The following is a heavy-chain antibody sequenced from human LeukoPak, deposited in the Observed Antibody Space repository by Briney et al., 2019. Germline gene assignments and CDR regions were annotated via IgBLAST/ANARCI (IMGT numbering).Heavy chain of an antibody. J-gene: IGHJ4*02. Sequence: GGSLRLPCAASGFTFSTFAMSWVRQAPGKGLEWVSGIDNGGGITYYADSVKGRFTISRDNSKNTLYLQMDSLRAEDTAVYYCARDRAWNYFDYWGQGTLVTVSS. D-gene: IGHD3-3*01. CDR3: ARDRAWNYFDY. V-gene: IGHV3-23*03. CDR2: IDNGGGIT. CDR1: GFTFSTFA.